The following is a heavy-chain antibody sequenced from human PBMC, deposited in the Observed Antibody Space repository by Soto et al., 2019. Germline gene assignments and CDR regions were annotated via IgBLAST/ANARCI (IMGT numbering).Heavy chain of an antibody. J-gene: IGHJ4*02. D-gene: IGHD5-18*01. Sequence: QVQLVESGGGVVQPGRSLRLSCAASGFTFSSYAMHWVRQAPGKGLEWVAVISYDGSNEYYADSVKGRFTISRDNSKNTLYLQMNSLRAEDTAVYYCARDKVPGTAMVSLDYWGQGTLVTVSS. CDR3: ARDKVPGTAMVSLDY. V-gene: IGHV3-30-3*01. CDR2: ISYDGSNE. CDR1: GFTFSSYA.